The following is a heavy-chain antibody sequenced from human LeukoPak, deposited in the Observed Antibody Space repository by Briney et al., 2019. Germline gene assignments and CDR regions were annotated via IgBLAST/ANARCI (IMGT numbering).Heavy chain of an antibody. CDR1: GYTFTSYY. J-gene: IGHJ4*02. D-gene: IGHD3-22*01. V-gene: IGHV1-46*01. CDR2: INPSGGST. CDR3: ARDPTDHTYYYDSSGYTGLDY. Sequence: ASVQVSCKASGYTFTSYYMHWVRPAPGQGLEWMGIINPSGGSTSYAQKFQGRVTMTRDTSTSTVYMELSSLRSEDTAVYYCARDPTDHTYYYDSSGYTGLDYWGQGTLVTVSS.